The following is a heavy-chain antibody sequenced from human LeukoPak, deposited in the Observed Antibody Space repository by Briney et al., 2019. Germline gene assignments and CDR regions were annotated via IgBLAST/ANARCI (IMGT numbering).Heavy chain of an antibody. J-gene: IGHJ2*01. CDR2: IYYSGST. CDR1: GGSISSYY. D-gene: IGHD6-19*01. Sequence: TPSETLSLTCTVSGGSISSYYWSWIRQPPGKGLEWIGYIYYSGSTNYNPSLKSRVTISVDTSKNQFSLKLSSVTAADTAVYYCARLLTYSSGWDPYWYFDLWGRGTLVTVSS. CDR3: ARLLTYSSGWDPYWYFDL. V-gene: IGHV4-59*01.